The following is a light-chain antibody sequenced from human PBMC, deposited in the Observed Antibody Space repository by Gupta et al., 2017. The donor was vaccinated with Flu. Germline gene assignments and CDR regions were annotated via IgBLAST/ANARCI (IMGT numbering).Light chain of an antibody. CDR1: QNVNNNY. CDR3: QQYGSSRT. CDR2: DAS. J-gene: IGKJ1*01. Sequence: EIVLTQSRGTLSLSPGESATLSCRASQNVNNNYLAWYQQKPGQTPSLLIYDASRRATGIPDRFSGSGSGTDFTLSISRLEPEDFAVYYCQQYGSSRTFGQGTKVEIK. V-gene: IGKV3-20*01.